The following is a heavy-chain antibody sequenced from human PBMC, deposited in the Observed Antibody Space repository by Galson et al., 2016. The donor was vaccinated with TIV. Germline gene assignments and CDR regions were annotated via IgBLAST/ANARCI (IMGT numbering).Heavy chain of an antibody. Sequence: LRLSCAASGFTFDTYVMHWVRRAPGKGLDWVAFISFDGNTRYYADSVKGRFTISRDNSRNTLYLQLNNLRTEDTAVFYCARPAYCGGGCDAGEREGVNYFDYWGQGSLVSVSS. V-gene: IGHV3-30-3*01. D-gene: IGHD2-21*02. CDR2: ISFDGNTR. CDR3: ARPAYCGGGCDAGEREGVNYFDY. CDR1: GFTFDTYV. J-gene: IGHJ4*02.